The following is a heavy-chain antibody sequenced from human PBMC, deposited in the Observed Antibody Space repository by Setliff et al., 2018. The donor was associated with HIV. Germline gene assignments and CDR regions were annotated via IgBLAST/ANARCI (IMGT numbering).Heavy chain of an antibody. V-gene: IGHV3-49*04. J-gene: IGHJ6*03. CDR3: TARPTKRDSYMEV. CDR2: IRSKSIGGTT. CDR1: GFSFDDYA. Sequence: GGSLRLSCTASGFSFDDYALTWVRQAPGKGLEWVGFIRSKSIGGTTDYGASVKGRFTISRDDSKTIAYLQMNSLTTEDTAVYFCTARPTKRDSYMEVWGRGTTVTVSS.